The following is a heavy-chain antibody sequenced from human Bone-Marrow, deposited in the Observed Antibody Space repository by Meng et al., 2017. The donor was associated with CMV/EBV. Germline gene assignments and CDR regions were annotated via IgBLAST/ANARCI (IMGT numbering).Heavy chain of an antibody. CDR2: ISYDGSNK. CDR1: GFIFSNYA. Sequence: VPRLGAGGGLEQPGGSLRLSCAASGFIFSNYAMSWVRQAPGKGLEWVAVISYDGSNKYYADSVKGRFTISRDNSKNTLYLQMNSLRAEDTAIYYCIHHNWKYVDWGQGTLVTVSS. D-gene: IGHD1-20*01. CDR3: IHHNWKYVD. J-gene: IGHJ4*02. V-gene: IGHV3-30-3*01.